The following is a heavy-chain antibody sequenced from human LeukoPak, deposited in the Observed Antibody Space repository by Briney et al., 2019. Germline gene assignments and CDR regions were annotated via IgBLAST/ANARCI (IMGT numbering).Heavy chain of an antibody. CDR2: INPNGGDT. Sequence: ASVKVSCKASGYTFAAYFIHWVRQAPGQGLEWMGRINPNGGDTNYAQKFQGRVTMTGDTSISTAYMELSSLRSDDTAMYYCARVGFTSSWSNFDYWGQGTLVTVSS. J-gene: IGHJ4*02. CDR3: ARVGFTSSWSNFDY. D-gene: IGHD6-13*01. CDR1: GYTFAAYF. V-gene: IGHV1-2*06.